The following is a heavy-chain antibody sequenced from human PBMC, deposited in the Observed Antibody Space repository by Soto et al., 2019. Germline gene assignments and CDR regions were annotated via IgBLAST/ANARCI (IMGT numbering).Heavy chain of an antibody. V-gene: IGHV1-18*01. J-gene: IGHJ3*02. Sequence: QVQLVQSRAEVKEPGASVKVSCKASRYTFTSYGICWVRQAPGQGREWMGWISAYNGNTNYAQKLQGRVTMTTDTSTSTAYMELRSLRSDDTAVYYCARAVAVAGMGRFDIWGQGTMVTVSS. D-gene: IGHD6-19*01. CDR2: ISAYNGNT. CDR3: ARAVAVAGMGRFDI. CDR1: RYTFTSYG.